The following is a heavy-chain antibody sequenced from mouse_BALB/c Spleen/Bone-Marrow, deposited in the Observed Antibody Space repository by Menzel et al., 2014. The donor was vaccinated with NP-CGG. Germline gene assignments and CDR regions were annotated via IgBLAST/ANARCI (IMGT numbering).Heavy chain of an antibody. CDR2: INPYNGDT. V-gene: IGHV1-20*02. D-gene: IGHD2-3*01. CDR1: GYSFTGYF. J-gene: IGHJ4*01. Sequence: EVQRVESGPELVKPGASVKISCKASGYSFTGYFMNWVMQSHGKGLEWIGRINPYNGDTFYNQKFKGKATLTVDKSSSTAHMELRSLASEDSAVYYCARGGLLRAMDYWGQGPSVTVSS. CDR3: ARGGLLRAMDY.